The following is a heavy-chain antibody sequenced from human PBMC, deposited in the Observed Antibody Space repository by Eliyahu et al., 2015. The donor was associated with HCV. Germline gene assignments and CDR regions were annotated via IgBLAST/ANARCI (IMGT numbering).Heavy chain of an antibody. J-gene: IGHJ4*02. D-gene: IGHD3-10*01. CDR3: ARRLMVRGVIPCYFDY. CDR2: IYYSGST. Sequence: QLQLQESGPGLVKPSETLSLTCPVSGGSLSSSSYYWGWVRPPPGKGLGXIGSIYYSGSTYYNPSLKSRVTISVDTSKNQFSLKLSSVTAADTAVYYCARRLMVRGVIPCYFDYWGQGTLVTVSS. CDR1: GGSLSSSSYY. V-gene: IGHV4-39*01.